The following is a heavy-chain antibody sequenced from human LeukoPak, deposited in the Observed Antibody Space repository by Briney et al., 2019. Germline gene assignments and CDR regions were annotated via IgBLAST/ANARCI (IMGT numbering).Heavy chain of an antibody. Sequence: GGSLRLSCVVSGLTFGNAWMSWVRQAPGKGLEWVGRIKSKNVGETTEYAAPVQGRFTISRDDSKNTVHLQMSGLKTEDTAVYYCTTGPGNSGYWGQGTLVTVSS. V-gene: IGHV3-15*01. CDR3: TTGPGNSGY. J-gene: IGHJ4*02. CDR1: GLTFGNAW. CDR2: IKSKNVGETT. D-gene: IGHD4-23*01.